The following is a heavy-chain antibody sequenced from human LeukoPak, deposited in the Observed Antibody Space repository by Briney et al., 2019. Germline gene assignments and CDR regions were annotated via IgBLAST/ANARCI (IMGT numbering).Heavy chain of an antibody. CDR3: ARRALGSSSDY. V-gene: IGHV5-51*01. Sequence: GESLKISCKGFGYSFTSYWIGWVRQMPGKGLEWMGIIYPGDSDTRYSPSFQGQVTISADKSISTAYLQWNSLKASDTAMFNCARRALGSSSDYWGQGTLVTVSS. J-gene: IGHJ4*02. D-gene: IGHD6-13*01. CDR1: GYSFTSYW. CDR2: IYPGDSDT.